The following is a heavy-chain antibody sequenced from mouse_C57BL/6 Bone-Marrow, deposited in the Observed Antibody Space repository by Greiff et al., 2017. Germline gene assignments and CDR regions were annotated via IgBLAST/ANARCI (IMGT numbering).Heavy chain of an antibody. V-gene: IGHV1-15*01. J-gene: IGHJ3*01. CDR3: ARSQLRLLAWFAY. D-gene: IGHD3-2*02. CDR2: IAPETGGT. CDR1: GYTFTDYE. Sequence: QVQLQQSGAELVRPGASVTLSCKASGYTFTDYEMHWVKQTPVHGLEWIGAIAPETGGTAYNQKFKGKAILTADKSSRTAYMQLSSLTSEDSAVYFCARSQLRLLAWFAYWGQGTLVTVSA.